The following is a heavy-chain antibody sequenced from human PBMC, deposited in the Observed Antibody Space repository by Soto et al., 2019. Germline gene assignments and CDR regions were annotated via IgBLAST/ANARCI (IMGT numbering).Heavy chain of an antibody. J-gene: IGHJ4*02. CDR2: ISHSGNT. V-gene: IGHV4-4*02. CDR1: GGSISSSNW. D-gene: IGHD5-18*01. Sequence: SETLSLTWAVSGGSISSSNWWSWVRQSPRKGLEWIGEISHSGNTNHNPSLKSRVTISIDKSKNQFSLKLTSVTAADTAVYYCASHRGNTYGPYDYWGQGTLVTVSS. CDR3: ASHRGNTYGPYDY.